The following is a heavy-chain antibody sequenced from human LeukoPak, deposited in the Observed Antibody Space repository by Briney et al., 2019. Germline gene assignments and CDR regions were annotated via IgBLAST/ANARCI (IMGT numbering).Heavy chain of an antibody. V-gene: IGHV3-48*01. J-gene: IGHJ4*02. Sequence: GGSLRLSCAASGFTFSDYNMNWVRQVPGKGLESVSYMSRSGDIIYYADSVKGRFTISRDNSKNTLYLQMNSLRAEDTAVYYCARAGSSGYYLTFDYWGQGTLVTVSS. CDR2: MSRSGDII. D-gene: IGHD3-22*01. CDR1: GFTFSDYN. CDR3: ARAGSSGYYLTFDY.